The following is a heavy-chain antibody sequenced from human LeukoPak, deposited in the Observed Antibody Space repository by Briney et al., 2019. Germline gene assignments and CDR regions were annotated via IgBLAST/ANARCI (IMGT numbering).Heavy chain of an antibody. D-gene: IGHD3-10*01. CDR1: GGSISSYY. Sequence: SETLSLTCTVSGGSISSYYWSWIRQPPGKGLEWIGYIYHSGSTYYNPSLKSRVAISVDRSKNQFSLKLSSVTAADTAVCYCASWRRFGELEDYWGQGTLVTVSS. J-gene: IGHJ4*02. CDR2: IYHSGST. V-gene: IGHV4-59*12. CDR3: ASWRRFGELEDY.